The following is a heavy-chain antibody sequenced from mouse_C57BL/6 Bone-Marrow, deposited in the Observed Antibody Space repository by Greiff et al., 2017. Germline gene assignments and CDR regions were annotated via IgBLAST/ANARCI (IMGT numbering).Heavy chain of an antibody. D-gene: IGHD4-1*01. Sequence: QVQLQQPGAELVRPGASVKLSCKASGYTFTSYWMHWVKQRPGQGLEWIGVIDPSDSYTNYNQKFKGKATLTVDTSSSTAYMQLSSLTSEDSAVYYCARNCGSPYDYWGQGHTLTV. CDR2: IDPSDSYT. J-gene: IGHJ2*01. V-gene: IGHV1-59*01. CDR3: ARNCGSPYDY. CDR1: GYTFTSYW.